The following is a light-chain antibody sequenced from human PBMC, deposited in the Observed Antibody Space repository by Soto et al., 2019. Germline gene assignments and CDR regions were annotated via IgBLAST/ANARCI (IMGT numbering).Light chain of an antibody. CDR1: QSVGDTY. V-gene: IGKV3-20*01. CDR2: STS. J-gene: IGKJ4*01. Sequence: EIVLTQSPGTLSLSPGERATLSCRASQSVGDTYLAWYQQKPGQAPRLLMYSTSIRATGIPDRFSGSGSGTDFTLTISRLEPEDFAVYYCQQSGTSPPVAFGGGTKVDIK. CDR3: QQSGTSPPVA.